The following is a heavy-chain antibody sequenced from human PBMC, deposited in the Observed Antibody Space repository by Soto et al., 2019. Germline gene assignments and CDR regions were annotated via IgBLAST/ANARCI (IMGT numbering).Heavy chain of an antibody. Sequence: EVQLLESGGGLVQPGGSLRLSCAASGFTFSSYVMSWVRQAPGKGLEWVSAISGSGGSTYYADSVKGRFTISRDNSKNTLYLQMNSLRAEDTAVYYCAKEGHDFWSGYYWSYYYYGMDVWGQGTTVTVSS. D-gene: IGHD3-3*01. V-gene: IGHV3-23*01. CDR1: GFTFSSYV. J-gene: IGHJ6*02. CDR2: ISGSGGST. CDR3: AKEGHDFWSGYYWSYYYYGMDV.